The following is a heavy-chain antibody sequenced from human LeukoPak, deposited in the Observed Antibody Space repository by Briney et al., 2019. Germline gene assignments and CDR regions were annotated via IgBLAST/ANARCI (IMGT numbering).Heavy chain of an antibody. CDR3: TRVSEQLVYYYYYMDV. V-gene: IGHV3-53*01. J-gene: IGHJ6*03. CDR2: IYSGGST. Sequence: GGSLRLSCAASGFTVSSNYMSWVRQAPGKGLEWVSVIYSGGSTYYADSVKGRFTISRDNSKNTLYLQMNSLRAEDTAVYYCTRVSEQLVYYYYYMDVWGKGTTVTVSS. CDR1: GFTVSSNY. D-gene: IGHD6-6*01.